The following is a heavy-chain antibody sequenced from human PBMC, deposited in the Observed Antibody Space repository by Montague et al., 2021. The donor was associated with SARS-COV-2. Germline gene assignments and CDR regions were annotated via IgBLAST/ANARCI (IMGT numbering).Heavy chain of an antibody. D-gene: IGHD6-19*01. CDR1: GFTFSNYC. Sequence: SLRLSCAASGFTFSNYCMHWVRQAPGKGLEWVSFICYHRDNKYYADSVKGRFTISRDNAKNTLYLHMNSLRAEDTAVYYCSGRLVDYYGMDVWGQGTTVTVSS. V-gene: IGHV3-33*01. CDR2: ICYHRDNK. CDR3: SGRLVDYYGMDV. J-gene: IGHJ6*02.